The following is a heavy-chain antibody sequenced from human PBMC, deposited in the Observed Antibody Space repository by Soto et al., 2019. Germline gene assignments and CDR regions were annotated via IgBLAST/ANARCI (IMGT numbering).Heavy chain of an antibody. CDR3: ARDQEASCLDY. CDR2: IWYDGSNK. CDR1: GFTFSSYG. Sequence: QVQLVESGGGVVQPGRSLRLSCAASGFTFSSYGMHWVRQAPGKGLEWVAVIWYDGSNKYYADSVKGRFTISRDNSKNTLYLQMNSLRAEDTAVYYWARDQEASCLDYWGQGTLVTVSS. J-gene: IGHJ4*02. D-gene: IGHD2-2*01. V-gene: IGHV3-33*01.